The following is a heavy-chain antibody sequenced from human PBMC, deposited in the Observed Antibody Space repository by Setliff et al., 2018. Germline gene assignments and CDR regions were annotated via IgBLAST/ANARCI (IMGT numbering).Heavy chain of an antibody. CDR2: IYYSGST. CDR3: AKQGSYYYYMDV. D-gene: IGHD6-13*01. J-gene: IGHJ6*03. V-gene: IGHV4-39*07. CDR1: GCSISSSSYY. Sequence: SETLSLTCTVSGCSISSSSYYWGWIRQPPGKGLEWIGSIYYSGSTYYNPSLKSRVTMSVDTSKNQFSLKLRSMTAADTAVYYCAKQGSYYYYMDVWGKGTTVTVSS.